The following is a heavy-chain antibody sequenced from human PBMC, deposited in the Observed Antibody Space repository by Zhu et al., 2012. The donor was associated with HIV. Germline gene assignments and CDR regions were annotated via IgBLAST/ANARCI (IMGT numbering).Heavy chain of an antibody. Sequence: EVQLLESGGALLQPGGSLRLSCAASGFSFSNYAMNWVRQAPGKGLEWVSGITGSGITTYYADSVKGRFTISRDNSKNTLHLQMNSLRDDDTAVYYCATGDREHPPFSGVSPSRGQGTLVTVSS. J-gene: IGHJ4*02. CDR2: ITGSGITT. CDR1: GFSFSNYA. CDR3: ATGDREHPPFSGVSPS. D-gene: IGHD1/OR15-1a*01. V-gene: IGHV3-23*01.